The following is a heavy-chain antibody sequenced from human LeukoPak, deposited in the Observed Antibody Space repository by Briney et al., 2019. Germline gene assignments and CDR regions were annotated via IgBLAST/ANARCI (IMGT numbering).Heavy chain of an antibody. CDR3: ARVIGSPIQLWLHPQYYYYMDV. CDR1: GFTFSSYS. Sequence: GGSLRLSCAASGFTFSSYSMNWVRQAPGKGLEWVSSISGSSSYIYYADSVRGRFTISRDNAKNSLFLQMNSLRAEDTAVYYCARVIGSPIQLWLHPQYYYYMDVWGKGTTVTVSS. CDR2: ISGSSSYI. J-gene: IGHJ6*03. D-gene: IGHD5-18*01. V-gene: IGHV3-21*01.